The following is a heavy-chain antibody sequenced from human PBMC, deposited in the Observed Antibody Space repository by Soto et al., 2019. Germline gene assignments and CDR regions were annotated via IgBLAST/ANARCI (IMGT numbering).Heavy chain of an antibody. D-gene: IGHD3-22*01. Sequence: PGRSLRLSCVDPGCTCSSYAMNWVRQATGKGLECVAVISYDGSNKYYADSVKGRFTISRDNSKNTLYLQMNSLRAEDTAVYYCARASYDSSGYNDYWVPGTLVTVS. V-gene: IGHV3-30-3*01. J-gene: IGHJ4*02. CDR3: ARASYDSSGYNDY. CDR2: ISYDGSNK. CDR1: GCTCSSYA.